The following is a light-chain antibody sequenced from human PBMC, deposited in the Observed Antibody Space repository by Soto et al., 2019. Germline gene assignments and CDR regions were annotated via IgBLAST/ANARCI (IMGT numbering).Light chain of an antibody. CDR3: QQYNSYSGT. V-gene: IGKV1-5*03. Sequence: DIQMTQSPSTLSASVGDRVTITCRASQSISSWLAWHQQKPGKAPKLLIYKASNLESGVPSRFSGSGSGTEFTLPISSLQPDDFATYYCQQYNSYSGTFGQGTKVEIK. CDR1: QSISSW. CDR2: KAS. J-gene: IGKJ1*01.